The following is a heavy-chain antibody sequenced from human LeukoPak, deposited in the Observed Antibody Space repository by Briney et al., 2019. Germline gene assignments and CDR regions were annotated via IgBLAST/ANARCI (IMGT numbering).Heavy chain of an antibody. Sequence: PSETLSLTCTVSGGSINDASWNWIRKPPGQGLEWIGYIYHSGGTNYNPSLKSRVTTSLDTSKNQFSLKLSSVTAADTAVHYCARVGTYYRSLDSWGQGTLVTVSS. CDR1: GGSINDAS. D-gene: IGHD3-10*01. CDR3: ARVGTYYRSLDS. J-gene: IGHJ4*02. V-gene: IGHV4-59*01. CDR2: IYHSGGT.